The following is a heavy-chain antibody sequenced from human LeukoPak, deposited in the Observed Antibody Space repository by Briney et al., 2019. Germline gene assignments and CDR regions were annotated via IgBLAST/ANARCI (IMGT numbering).Heavy chain of an antibody. CDR2: IYTSGST. CDR1: GGSISSYY. V-gene: IGHV4-4*07. Sequence: SETLSLTCAVSGGSISSYYWSWIRQPAGKGLEWIGRIYTSGSTNYNPSLKSRVTMSVDTSKNQFSLKLSSVTAADTAVYYCARWVEYVVVPAATYYYYSYYMDVWGRGTTVTVSS. J-gene: IGHJ6*03. D-gene: IGHD2-2*01. CDR3: ARWVEYVVVPAATYYYYSYYMDV.